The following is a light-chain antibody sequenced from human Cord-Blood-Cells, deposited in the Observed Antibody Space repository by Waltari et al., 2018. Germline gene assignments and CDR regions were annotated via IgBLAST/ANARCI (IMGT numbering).Light chain of an antibody. Sequence: QSVLTQPPSVSAAPGQKVTIPCPGRSSNIGNNYVSWYQQLPGTAPKLLIYDNNKRPSGIPDRFSGSKSGTSATLGITGLQTGDEADYYCGTWDSSLSAWVFGGGTKLTVL. CDR2: DNN. CDR1: SSNIGNNY. V-gene: IGLV1-51*01. J-gene: IGLJ3*02. CDR3: GTWDSSLSAWV.